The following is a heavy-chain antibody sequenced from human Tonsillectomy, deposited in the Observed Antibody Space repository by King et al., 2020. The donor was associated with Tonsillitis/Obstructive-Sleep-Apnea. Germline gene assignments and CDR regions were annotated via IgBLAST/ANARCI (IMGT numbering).Heavy chain of an antibody. CDR1: GFTFSNAW. CDR2: IKSKSDGGTT. Sequence: VQLVESGGGLVKPGESLRLSCAASGFTFSNAWMSWVRQAPGKGLEWVGRIKSKSDGGTTDYAAPVKGRFAISRDDSKNTMSLQMNSLKTEDTAVYYCTTLGTSPLMTGVDPWGQGTLVTVSS. D-gene: IGHD2-8*01. J-gene: IGHJ5*02. V-gene: IGHV3-15*01. CDR3: TTLGTSPLMTGVDP.